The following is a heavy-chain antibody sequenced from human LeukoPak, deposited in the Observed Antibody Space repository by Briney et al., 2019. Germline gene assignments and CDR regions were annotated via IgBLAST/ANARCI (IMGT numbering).Heavy chain of an antibody. CDR2: ISYDGSNK. V-gene: IGHV3-30-3*01. CDR3: ARDGGSYRFDY. Sequence: GGSLRLSCAASGFTFSSYAMRWVRQAPGKGLEWVAVISYDGSNKYYADSVKGRFTISRDNSKNTLYLQMNSLRAEDTAVYYCARDGGSYRFDYWGQGTLVTVSS. D-gene: IGHD1-26*01. J-gene: IGHJ4*02. CDR1: GFTFSSYA.